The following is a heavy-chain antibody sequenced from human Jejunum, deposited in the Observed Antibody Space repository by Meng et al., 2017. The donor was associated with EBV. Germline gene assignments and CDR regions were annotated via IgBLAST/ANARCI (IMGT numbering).Heavy chain of an antibody. CDR2: VSGDGTGI. D-gene: IGHD4-17*01. Sequence: EVQLVESGGALVQPGGSLGLSCAASGFTFSSHWMHWVRQAPGKGLVWVSRVSGDGTGITYADSVKGRFTISRDNAKSTLYLQMDSLRAEDTAMYYCTRSLDFGPDSWGQGTLVTVSS. J-gene: IGHJ4*02. CDR1: GFTFSSHW. CDR3: TRSLDFGPDS. V-gene: IGHV3-74*01.